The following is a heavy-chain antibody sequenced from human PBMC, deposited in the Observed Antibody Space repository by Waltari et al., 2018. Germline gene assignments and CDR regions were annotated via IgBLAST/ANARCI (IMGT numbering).Heavy chain of an antibody. V-gene: IGHV3-11*01. Sequence: QVQLVESGGGLVKPGGSLRLSCAASGFTFSDYYMSWIRQAPGKGLEWVSYISSSGSTLYYADPVKGRFTISRDKAKNSLYLQVNSLRAGDTAVYYCARHTGYYYYYGMDVWGQGTTVTVSS. CDR3: ARHTGYYYYYGMDV. CDR2: ISSSGSTL. J-gene: IGHJ6*02. D-gene: IGHD3-10*01. CDR1: GFTFSDYY.